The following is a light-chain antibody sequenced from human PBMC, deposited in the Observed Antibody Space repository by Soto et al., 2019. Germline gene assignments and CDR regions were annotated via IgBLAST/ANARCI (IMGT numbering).Light chain of an antibody. CDR3: QQHGTSPIT. Sequence: EIVMTQSPATLSVSPWERATLSCRASQSVSNNYLAWHQQKPGQTPRLLVYGASSRATGIPDRFSGSGSGTDFTLTISRLEPEDFAVYYCQQHGTSPITFGQGTRLEIK. CDR2: GAS. J-gene: IGKJ5*01. V-gene: IGKV3-20*01. CDR1: QSVSNNY.